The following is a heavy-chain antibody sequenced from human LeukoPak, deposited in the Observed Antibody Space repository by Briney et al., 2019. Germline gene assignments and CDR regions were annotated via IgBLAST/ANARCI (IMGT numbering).Heavy chain of an antibody. CDR3: ARAGRTTVVTDDAFDI. CDR1: GYTFTGYY. V-gene: IGHV1-2*02. CDR2: INPNSGGT. D-gene: IGHD4-23*01. J-gene: IGHJ3*02. Sequence: GASVKVSCKASGYTFTGYYMHWVRQAPGQGLEWMGWINPNSGGTNYAQKFQGRVTMTRDTSISTAYMELSRLRSDDTAVYYCARAGRTTVVTDDAFDIWGQGTMVTVSS.